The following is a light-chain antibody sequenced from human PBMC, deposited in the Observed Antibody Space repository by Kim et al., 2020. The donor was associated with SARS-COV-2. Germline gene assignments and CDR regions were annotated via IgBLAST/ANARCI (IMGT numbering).Light chain of an antibody. J-gene: IGKJ5*01. V-gene: IGKV3-11*01. Sequence: VTLSLSPGERPTLSCRASQSVIRNLAWYQQKPGQAPRLLIYGASSRATGIPARFSGTGSGTDFTLTISSLEPEDFAVYYCQQRASFGQGTRLEIK. CDR1: QSVIRN. CDR3: QQRAS. CDR2: GAS.